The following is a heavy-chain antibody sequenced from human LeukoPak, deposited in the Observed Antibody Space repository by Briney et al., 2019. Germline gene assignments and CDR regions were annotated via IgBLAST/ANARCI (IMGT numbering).Heavy chain of an antibody. CDR2: ISGSGGNT. Sequence: GGSLRLSCAASGFTFSSFAMSWVRQAPGKGLEWVSGISGSGGNTYYADSVKGRFTISRDNSKNTLYLQMNSLRAEDTAVYYCAKEQQWLVIDYWGQGTLVTVSS. CDR3: AKEQQWLVIDY. D-gene: IGHD6-19*01. J-gene: IGHJ4*02. CDR1: GFTFSSFA. V-gene: IGHV3-23*01.